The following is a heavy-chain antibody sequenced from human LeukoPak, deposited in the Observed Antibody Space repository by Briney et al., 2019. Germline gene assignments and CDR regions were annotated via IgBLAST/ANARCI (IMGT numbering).Heavy chain of an antibody. CDR2: IIPILGIA. D-gene: IGHD2-21*02. CDR1: GGTFSSYA. J-gene: IGHJ6*02. CDR3: ASTGYCGGDCYTYYYYGMDV. Sequence: GASVKVSCKASGGTFSSYAISWVRQAPGQGLEWMGRIIPILGIANYAQKFQGRVTITADESTSTAYMELSSLRSEDTAVYYCASTGYCGGDCYTYYYYGMDVWGQGTTVTVSS. V-gene: IGHV1-69*04.